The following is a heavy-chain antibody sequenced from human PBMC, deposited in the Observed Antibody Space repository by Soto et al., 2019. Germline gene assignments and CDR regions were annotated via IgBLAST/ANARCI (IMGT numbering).Heavy chain of an antibody. CDR3: ATDNSEQYGTPDASSWFDP. CDR1: GFPFSDHY. Sequence: GSVKVCCKASGFPFSDHYMHLVRLAPGQGLEWMGIISPNGDRLNYAQKFQVRVTITRDTSTSTVYMDLSGLTYYDTAVYYCATDNSEQYGTPDASSWFDPWGQGTRVTSPQ. V-gene: IGHV1-46*01. CDR2: ISPNGDRL. D-gene: IGHD1-26*01. J-gene: IGHJ5*02.